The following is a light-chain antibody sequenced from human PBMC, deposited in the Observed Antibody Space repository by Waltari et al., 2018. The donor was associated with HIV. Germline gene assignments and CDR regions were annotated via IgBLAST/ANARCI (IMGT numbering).Light chain of an antibody. CDR3: QTWHRSTAV. CDR2: QDN. CDR1: TLGRNY. Sequence: SYELTLPPSVSVSSGQTARITCSGDTLGRNYVSWYQQRPGQSPVLVISQDNKRPSDIPERFSGSNSGNAATLTISGTQAMDEADYYCQTWHRSTAVFGGGTKLSVL. J-gene: IGLJ2*01. V-gene: IGLV3-1*01.